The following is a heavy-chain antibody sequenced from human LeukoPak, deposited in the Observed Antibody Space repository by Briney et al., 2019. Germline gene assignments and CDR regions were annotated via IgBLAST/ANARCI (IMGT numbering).Heavy chain of an antibody. D-gene: IGHD3-10*01. Sequence: SETLSLTCAVYGGSFSGYYWSWIRQPPGKGLEWIGEINHSGSTNYNPSLKSRVTISVDTSKNQFSLKLSSVTAAGTAVYYCARHRTNMVRGVINRNFQHWGQGTLVTVSS. CDR2: INHSGST. J-gene: IGHJ1*01. V-gene: IGHV4-34*01. CDR3: ARHRTNMVRGVINRNFQH. CDR1: GGSFSGYY.